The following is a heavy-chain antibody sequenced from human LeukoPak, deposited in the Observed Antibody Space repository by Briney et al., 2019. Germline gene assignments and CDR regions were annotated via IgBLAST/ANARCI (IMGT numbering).Heavy chain of an antibody. CDR2: INHSGST. J-gene: IGHJ6*02. CDR1: WGSYRGYY. CDR3: ARGRTTKTTFYYYYYGMDV. Sequence: PSETLSLTLAVYWGSYRGYYGSGIRQPPGKGLEWIGEINHSGSTNYNPSLKSRVTISVDTSKNQFSLKLSSVTAADTAVYYCARGRTTKTTFYYYYYGMDVWGQGTTVTVSS. D-gene: IGHD4-11*01. V-gene: IGHV4-34*01.